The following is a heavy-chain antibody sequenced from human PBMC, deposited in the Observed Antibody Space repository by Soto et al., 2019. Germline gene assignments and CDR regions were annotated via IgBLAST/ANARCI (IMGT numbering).Heavy chain of an antibody. CDR3: ARDDDYEANGLDY. Sequence: QVHLVESGGGVVQPGRSLRLSCVGSGFTFSRYGMHWLRQAPGEGLEWMAVIVNDGSDRDYAASVAGRFTISRDNSKNTLYLQMDNLGVDDTAMYYCARDDDYEANGLDYRGQGTLVTVSS. J-gene: IGHJ4*02. CDR2: IVNDGSDR. V-gene: IGHV3-33*01. D-gene: IGHD4-17*01. CDR1: GFTFSRYG.